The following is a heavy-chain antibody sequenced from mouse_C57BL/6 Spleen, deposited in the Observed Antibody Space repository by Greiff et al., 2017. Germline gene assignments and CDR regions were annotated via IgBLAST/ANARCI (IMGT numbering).Heavy chain of an antibody. Sequence: VHLVESGPELVKPGASVKISCKASGYAFSSSWMNWVKQRPGKGLEWIGRIYPGDGDTNYNGKFKGKATLTADKSSSTAYMQLSSLTSEDSAVXFCARGYGSSSWFAYWGQGTLVTVSA. J-gene: IGHJ3*01. CDR3: ARGYGSSSWFAY. V-gene: IGHV1-82*01. D-gene: IGHD1-1*01. CDR2: IYPGDGDT. CDR1: GYAFSSSW.